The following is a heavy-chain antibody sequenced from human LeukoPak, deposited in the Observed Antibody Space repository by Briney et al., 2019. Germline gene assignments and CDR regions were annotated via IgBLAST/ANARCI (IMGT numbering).Heavy chain of an antibody. V-gene: IGHV1-2*02. J-gene: IGHJ4*02. CDR3: ARGGRHYDFWSGYSTFDY. Sequence: GASVKVSCKASGYTFTGYYMHWVRQAPGQGLEWTGWINPNSGGTNYAQKFQGRVTMTRDTSISTAYMELSRLRSDDTAVYYCARGGRHYDFWSGYSTFDYWGQGTLVTVSS. CDR2: INPNSGGT. CDR1: GYTFTGYY. D-gene: IGHD3-3*01.